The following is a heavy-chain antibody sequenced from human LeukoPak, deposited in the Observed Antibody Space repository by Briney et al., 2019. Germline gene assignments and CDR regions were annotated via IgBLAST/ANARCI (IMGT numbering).Heavy chain of an antibody. J-gene: IGHJ4*02. CDR2: ISGSGGST. CDR3: AKGRGPGIQLWLYDY. CDR1: GFTFSSYG. Sequence: AGGSLRLSCAASGFTFSSYGMSWVRQAPGKGLEWVSAISGSGGSTYYADSVKGRFTISRDNSKNTLYLQMNSLRAEDTAVYYCAKGRGPGIQLWLYDYWGQGTLVTVSS. D-gene: IGHD5-18*01. V-gene: IGHV3-23*01.